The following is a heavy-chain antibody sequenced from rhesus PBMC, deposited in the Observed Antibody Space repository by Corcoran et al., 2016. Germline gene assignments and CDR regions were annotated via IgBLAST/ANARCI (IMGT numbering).Heavy chain of an antibody. CDR2: INGNSGST. CDR1: VASFSSTW. J-gene: IGHJ3*01. D-gene: IGHD2-15*01. Sequence: QVQLQESGPGLVTPSATLSLTCTVSVASFSSTWRSWFRQPPGNGLEWIGEINGNSGSTNYNPSLKSRVTISKDASKNQFSLKLSSVTAADTAVYYCARDPDNIHDAFDFWGQGLRVTVSS. CDR3: ARDPDNIHDAFDF. V-gene: IGHV4-80*01.